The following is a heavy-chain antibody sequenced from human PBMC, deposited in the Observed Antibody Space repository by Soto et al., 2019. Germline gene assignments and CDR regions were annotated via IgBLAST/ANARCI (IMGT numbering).Heavy chain of an antibody. CDR3: ASPQEVYSGSFLGGLGY. Sequence: ESLKISCKGSGYSFTSYWIGWVRQMPGKGLEWMGIIYPGDSDTRYSPSFQGQVTISADKSISTAYLQWSSLKASDTAMYYCASPQEVYSGSFLGGLGYWGQGTLVTVSS. CDR2: IYPGDSDT. CDR1: GYSFTSYW. D-gene: IGHD6-6*01. J-gene: IGHJ4*02. V-gene: IGHV5-51*01.